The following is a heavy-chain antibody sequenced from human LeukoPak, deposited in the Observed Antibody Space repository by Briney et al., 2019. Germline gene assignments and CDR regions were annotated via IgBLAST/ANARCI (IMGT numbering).Heavy chain of an antibody. D-gene: IGHD3-22*01. CDR1: GYSFTSYW. CDR3: ARRPYYYDSSGYYDY. Sequence: GESLKISCQGSGYSFTSYWIGWVRQMPGKGLEWMGIIYPGDSDTRYSPSFQGQVTISADKSISTAYLQWSSLKASDTAMYYCARRPYYYDSSGYYDYWGQGTLVTVSS. J-gene: IGHJ4*02. CDR2: IYPGDSDT. V-gene: IGHV5-51*01.